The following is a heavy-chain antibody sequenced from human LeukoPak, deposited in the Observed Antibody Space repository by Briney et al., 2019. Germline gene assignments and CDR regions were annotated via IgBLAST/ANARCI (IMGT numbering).Heavy chain of an antibody. CDR2: IWYDGSNE. CDR1: GFTFSNFG. V-gene: IGHV3-33*01. Sequence: GRSLRLSCAASGFTFSNFGMHWVRQAPGEGLEWVAVIWYDGSNENYEDSVKGRFTISRDNSKNTLYLQMNSLRAEDTAVYYCARAESLAAAGTGCFDFWGQGTLVTVSS. CDR3: ARAESLAAAGTGCFDF. D-gene: IGHD6-13*01. J-gene: IGHJ4*02.